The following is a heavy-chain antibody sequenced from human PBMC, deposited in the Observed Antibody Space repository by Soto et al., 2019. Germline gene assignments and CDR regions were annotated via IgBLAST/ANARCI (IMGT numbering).Heavy chain of an antibody. CDR3: ARVHSSGWSLYFDY. CDR1: GGSSCSYC. D-gene: IGHD6-19*01. CDR2: IYYSGST. J-gene: IGHJ4*02. V-gene: IGHV4-59*01. Sequence: SVTWSVAGGSSCSYCWSCISQPPGKGLEWIGYIYYSGSTNYNPSLKSRVTISVDTSKNQFSLKLSSVTAADTAVYYCARVHSSGWSLYFDYWGQGTLVTV.